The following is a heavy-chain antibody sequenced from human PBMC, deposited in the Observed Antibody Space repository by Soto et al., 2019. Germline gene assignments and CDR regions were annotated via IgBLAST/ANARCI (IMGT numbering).Heavy chain of an antibody. J-gene: IGHJ4*02. V-gene: IGHV3-23*01. CDR1: GFTFSSYA. CDR3: AKCGDFWSGYYNLWGHVEVDY. D-gene: IGHD3-3*01. CDR2: ISGSGGST. Sequence: PGGSLRLSCAASGFTFSSYAMSWVRQAPGKGLEWVSAISGSGGSTYYADSVKGRFTISRDNSKNTLYLQMNSLRAEDTAVYYCAKCGDFWSGYYNLWGHVEVDYWGQGTLVTVSS.